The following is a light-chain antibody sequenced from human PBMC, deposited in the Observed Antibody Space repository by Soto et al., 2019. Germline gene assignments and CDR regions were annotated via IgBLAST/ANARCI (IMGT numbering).Light chain of an antibody. CDR1: SSDVGGYNY. CDR2: DVS. J-gene: IGLJ1*01. CDR3: SSDTSSSTLYV. V-gene: IGLV2-14*01. Sequence: QSALTQPASVSGSPGQSITISCTGTSSDVGGYNYVSWYQQHPGKAPKLMIYDVSVRPSGVSNRFSGSKSGNTASLTISGLQAEDEADYYCSSDTSSSTLYVFGIGTKLTVL.